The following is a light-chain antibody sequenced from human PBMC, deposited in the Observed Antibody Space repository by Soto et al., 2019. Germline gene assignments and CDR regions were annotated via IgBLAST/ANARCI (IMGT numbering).Light chain of an antibody. V-gene: IGLV2-14*01. J-gene: IGLJ3*02. Sequence: QSALTQPASVSGSPGQSITISCTGTASDIGNYNYVSWYQQHPGKAPKLIIYGVSNRRSGVSNRFSGSKSGNAASLTISGLQAEDEADYYCSSYTAYTTLLVFGGGTK. CDR1: ASDIGNYNY. CDR3: SSYTAYTTLLV. CDR2: GVS.